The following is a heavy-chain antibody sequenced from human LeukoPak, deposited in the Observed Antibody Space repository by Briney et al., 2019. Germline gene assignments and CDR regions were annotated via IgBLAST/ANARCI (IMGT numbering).Heavy chain of an antibody. D-gene: IGHD5-12*01. CDR2: IYYSGNT. Sequence: SQTLSPTCTVSGVSISSSNSYWGWIRQPPGKGLEWIGSIYYSGNTYYNASLKSQVSISIDTSKNQFSLKLSSVTAADTAVYYCARGYLSQWYYYYYMDVWGKGTTVTVSS. J-gene: IGHJ6*03. CDR3: ARGYLSQWYYYYYMDV. V-gene: IGHV4-39*01. CDR1: GVSISSSNSY.